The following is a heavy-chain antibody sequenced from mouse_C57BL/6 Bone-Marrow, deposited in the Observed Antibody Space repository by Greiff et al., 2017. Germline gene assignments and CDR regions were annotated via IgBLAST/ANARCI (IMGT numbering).Heavy chain of an antibody. Sequence: QVHVKQSGAELARPGASVTLSCKASGYTFTSYGISWVKQRTGQGLEWIGEIYPRSGNTYYNEKFKGKATLTADKSSSTAYMVLRSLTSEDSAVYFCAREVANWDVCWYFDVWGTGTTVTVSS. CDR3: AREVANWDVCWYFDV. CDR1: GYTFTSYG. D-gene: IGHD4-1*01. V-gene: IGHV1-81*01. J-gene: IGHJ1*03. CDR2: IYPRSGNT.